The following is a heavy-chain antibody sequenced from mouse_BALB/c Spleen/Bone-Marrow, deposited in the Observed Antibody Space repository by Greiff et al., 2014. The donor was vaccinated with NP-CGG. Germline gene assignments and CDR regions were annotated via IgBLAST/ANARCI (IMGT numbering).Heavy chain of an antibody. Sequence: EVKLMESGPELVKPGASVKVSCKASGYASTSYNLYWVKQSHGKSLEWIGYIDPYNGGTSYNQKFKGKATLTVDKSSSTAYMHLNSLTSEDSAVYYCVREDYGSGFAYWGQGTLVTVSA. CDR1: GYASTSYN. D-gene: IGHD1-1*01. V-gene: IGHV1S135*01. CDR2: IDPYNGGT. CDR3: VREDYGSGFAY. J-gene: IGHJ3*01.